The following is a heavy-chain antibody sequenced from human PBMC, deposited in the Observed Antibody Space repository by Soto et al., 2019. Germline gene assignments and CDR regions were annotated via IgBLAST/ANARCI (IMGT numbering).Heavy chain of an antibody. J-gene: IGHJ6*02. D-gene: IGHD6-19*01. CDR1: GYSFTSYW. CDR3: ATXIAVAGTTFYYYYGMDV. Sequence: PGEFLKISCKGSGYSFTSYWISWVRQMPGKGLEWMGRIDPSDSYTNYSPSFQGHVTISADKSISTAYLQWSSLKASDTAMYYCATXIAVAGTTFYYYYGMDVWGQGTTVTVSS. CDR2: IDPSDSYT. V-gene: IGHV5-10-1*01.